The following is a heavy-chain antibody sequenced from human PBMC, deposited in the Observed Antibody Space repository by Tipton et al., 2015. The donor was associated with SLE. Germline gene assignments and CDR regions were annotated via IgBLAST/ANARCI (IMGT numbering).Heavy chain of an antibody. Sequence: LVKPTETLSLTCTVSGGSISTYYWSWIRQPPGKGLEWIGYIYYSGSTNYNPSLKSRVTISVDTSKNQFSLKLSSVTAADTAVYYCARDLNGYNRGWYYYMDVWGKGTTVTVSS. CDR1: GGSISTYY. CDR2: IYYSGST. CDR3: ARDLNGYNRGWYYYMDV. J-gene: IGHJ6*03. V-gene: IGHV4-59*01. D-gene: IGHD5-24*01.